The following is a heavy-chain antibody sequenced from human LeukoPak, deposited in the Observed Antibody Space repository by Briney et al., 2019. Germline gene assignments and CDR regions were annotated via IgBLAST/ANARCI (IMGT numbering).Heavy chain of an antibody. CDR1: GGSISSYY. J-gene: IGHJ4*02. CDR2: IYYSGST. CDR3: ASRPFYDNSAYYRY. D-gene: IGHD3-22*01. Sequence: SETLSLTCTVSGGSISSYYWSWIRQPPGKGLEWIGYIYYSGSTNYNPSLKSRVTISVDTSKNQFSLNLRSVTAADTAVYYCASRPFYDNSAYYRYWGQGTLVTVSS. V-gene: IGHV4-59*01.